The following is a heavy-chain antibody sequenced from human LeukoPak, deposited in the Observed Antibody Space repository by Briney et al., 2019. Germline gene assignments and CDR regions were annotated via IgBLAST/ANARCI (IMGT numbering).Heavy chain of an antibody. CDR2: IAYDGSNK. D-gene: IGHD3-22*01. Sequence: PGGSLRLSCAASGVTFSSYAMHWVRQAPGKGLEWVAVIAYDGSNKYYADSVKGRFTISRDNSKNTLYLQMNSLRAEDTAVYYCARDPRPYYYDSSGYDPFLDYWGQGTLVTVSS. CDR1: GVTFSSYA. V-gene: IGHV3-30*04. CDR3: ARDPRPYYYDSSGYDPFLDY. J-gene: IGHJ4*02.